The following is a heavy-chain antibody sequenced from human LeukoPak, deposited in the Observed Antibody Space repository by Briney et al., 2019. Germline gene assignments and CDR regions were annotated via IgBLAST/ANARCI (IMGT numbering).Heavy chain of an antibody. D-gene: IGHD5-18*01. Sequence: GGSLRLSCAASGSSVNNLYMSWVRQAPGKGREWVSVIYSGDRTYYADSVKGRFTISRDTFKNTVYLQMNSLRPEETAVYYCARDGEYSYGYGFDYWGQGTLVTVSS. CDR2: IYSGDRT. J-gene: IGHJ4*02. V-gene: IGHV3-66*01. CDR1: GSSVNNLY. CDR3: ARDGEYSYGYGFDY.